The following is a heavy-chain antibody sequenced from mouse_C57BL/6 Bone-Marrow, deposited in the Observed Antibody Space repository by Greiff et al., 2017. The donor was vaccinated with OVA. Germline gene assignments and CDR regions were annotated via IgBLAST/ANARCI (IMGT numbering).Heavy chain of an antibody. J-gene: IGHJ3*01. Sequence: QVQLKQSGAELARPGASVKLSCKASGYTFTSYGISWVKQRTGQGLEWIGEIYPRSGNTYYNEKFKGKATLTADKSSSTAYMELRSLTSEDSAVYFCARGGYYGLAYWGQGTLVTVSA. CDR2: IYPRSGNT. V-gene: IGHV1-81*01. CDR1: GYTFTSYG. CDR3: ARGGYYGLAY. D-gene: IGHD2-1*01.